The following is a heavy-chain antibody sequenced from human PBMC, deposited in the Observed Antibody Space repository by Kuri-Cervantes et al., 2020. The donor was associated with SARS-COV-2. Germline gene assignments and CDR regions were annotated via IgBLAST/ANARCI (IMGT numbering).Heavy chain of an antibody. J-gene: IGHJ2*01. CDR1: GGSFSGYY. D-gene: IGHD3/OR15-3a*01. CDR3: AMSSDLNPLWYFDL. CDR2: INHSGST. V-gene: IGHV4-34*01. Sequence: SETLSLACAVYGGSFSGYYWSWIRQPPGKGLEWIGGINHSGSTNYNPFLKSRVTISVDTSKNQSSLNLKSVTAADTAIYSCAMSSDLNPLWYFDLWGRGTLVTVSS.